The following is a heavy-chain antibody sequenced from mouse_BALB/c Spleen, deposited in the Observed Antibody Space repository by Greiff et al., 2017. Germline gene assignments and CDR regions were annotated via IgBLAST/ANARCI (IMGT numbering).Heavy chain of an antibody. V-gene: IGHV1-31*01. Sequence: EVKLMESGPELVKPGASVKISCKASGYSFTGYYMHWVKQSHVKSLEWIGRINPYNGATSYNQNFKDKASLTVDKSSSTAYMELHSLTSEDSAVYYCAREDLLLGKHYAMDYWGQGTSVTVSS. D-gene: IGHD1-1*01. CDR2: INPYNGAT. J-gene: IGHJ4*01. CDR1: GYSFTGYY. CDR3: AREDLLLGKHYAMDY.